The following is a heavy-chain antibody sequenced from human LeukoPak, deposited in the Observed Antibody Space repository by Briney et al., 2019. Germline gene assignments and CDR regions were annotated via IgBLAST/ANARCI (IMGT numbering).Heavy chain of an antibody. D-gene: IGHD6-19*01. Sequence: ASVKVSCKASGYTFTSYYLHWVRQAPGQGLEWMGIINPSGGSTSYAQKFQGRVTMTRDTSTSTVYMELSSLRSEDTAVYCCAREGVAGTAHGGAFDIWGQGTMVTVSS. J-gene: IGHJ3*02. CDR2: INPSGGST. CDR1: GYTFTSYY. CDR3: AREGVAGTAHGGAFDI. V-gene: IGHV1-46*01.